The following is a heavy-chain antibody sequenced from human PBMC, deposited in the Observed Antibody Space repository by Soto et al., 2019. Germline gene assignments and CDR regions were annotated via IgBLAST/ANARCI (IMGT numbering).Heavy chain of an antibody. D-gene: IGHD2-8*01. J-gene: IGHJ3*02. Sequence: GGSLRLSCAASGFTFSSYSMNWVRQAPGKGLEWVSSISSSSSYIYYADSVKGRFTISRDNAKNSLYLQMNSLRAEDTAVYYCARGNGVCYMCAFDIWGQGTMVTVSS. V-gene: IGHV3-21*01. CDR3: ARGNGVCYMCAFDI. CDR1: GFTFSSYS. CDR2: ISSSSSYI.